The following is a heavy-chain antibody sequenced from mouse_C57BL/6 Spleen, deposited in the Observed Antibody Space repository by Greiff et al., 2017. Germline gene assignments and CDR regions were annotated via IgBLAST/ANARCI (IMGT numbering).Heavy chain of an antibody. CDR1: GYTFTSYG. V-gene: IGHV1-81*01. CDR3: ARWLPLYAMGY. J-gene: IGHJ4*01. Sequence: VQLQESGAELARPGASVKLSCKASGYTFTSYGISWVKQRNGQGLEWIGEIYPRSGNTYYNEKFKGKATLTADKSSSTAYMELRSLTSEDSAVYFCARWLPLYAMGYWGQGTSVTVSS. CDR2: IYPRSGNT. D-gene: IGHD2-2*01.